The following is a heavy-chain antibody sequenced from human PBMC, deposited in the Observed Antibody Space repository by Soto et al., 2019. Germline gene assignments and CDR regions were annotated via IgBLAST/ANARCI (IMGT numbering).Heavy chain of an antibody. V-gene: IGHV3-74*01. Sequence: EVQLVESGGGLILPGGSLRLCCAASGFTFNTHWMHWVRQAPGKGLVWVSRINSDGSITDYSDSVKGRFSISRDYPRTTLYLQMNSPMPEDTAVYYCARAMTSVGAAAKGDFWSQGTLVTVSS. D-gene: IGHD1-26*01. CDR2: INSDGSIT. J-gene: IGHJ4*02. CDR1: GFTFNTHW. CDR3: ARAMTSVGAAAKGDF.